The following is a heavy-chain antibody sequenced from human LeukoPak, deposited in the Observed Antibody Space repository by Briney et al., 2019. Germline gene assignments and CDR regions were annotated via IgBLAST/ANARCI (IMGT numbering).Heavy chain of an antibody. Sequence: GGSLRLSCAASGFTFSSYAMTWVRQAPGKGLEWVSAISASGGSTYYADSVKGRFTISRDNSKNTLYLQMNSLRAEDTAIYYCAKDLSSSWYYFDYWGQGTLVTVSS. CDR3: AKDLSSSWYYFDY. D-gene: IGHD6-13*01. V-gene: IGHV3-23*01. J-gene: IGHJ4*02. CDR2: ISASGGST. CDR1: GFTFSSYA.